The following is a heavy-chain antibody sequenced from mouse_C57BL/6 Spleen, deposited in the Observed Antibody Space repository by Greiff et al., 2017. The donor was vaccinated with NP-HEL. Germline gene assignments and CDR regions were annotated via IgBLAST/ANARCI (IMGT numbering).Heavy chain of an antibody. J-gene: IGHJ3*01. V-gene: IGHV1-55*01. CDR3: ARNYGSSPYFFAY. Sequence: QVQLQQPGAELVKPGASVKMSCKASGYTFTSYWITWVKQRPGQGLEWIGDIYPGSGSTNYNEKFKSKATLTVDTSSSTAYMQLSSLTSEDSAVYYCARNYGSSPYFFAYWGKGTLVTVSA. CDR2: IYPGSGST. CDR1: GYTFTSYW. D-gene: IGHD1-1*01.